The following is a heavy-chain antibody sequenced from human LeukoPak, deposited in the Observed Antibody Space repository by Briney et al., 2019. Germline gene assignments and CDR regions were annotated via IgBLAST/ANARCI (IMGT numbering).Heavy chain of an antibody. V-gene: IGHV3-7*01. CDR2: IKQDGSAK. CDR3: ATSYDSSGNN. CDR1: GFAFSSSA. J-gene: IGHJ4*02. Sequence: PGGSLRLSCVASGFAFSSSAMSWVRQAPGKGLEWVANIKQDGSAKYYVDSVKGRFTISRDNARNSLYLEMNNLRAEDTAIYYCATSYDSSGNNWGQGTLVTVSS. D-gene: IGHD3-22*01.